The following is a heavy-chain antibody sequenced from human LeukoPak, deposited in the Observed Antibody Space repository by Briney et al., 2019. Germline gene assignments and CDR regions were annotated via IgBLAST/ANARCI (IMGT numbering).Heavy chain of an antibody. CDR3: ARGTQWLVGSTLDY. D-gene: IGHD6-19*01. CDR2: ISIYNGNT. CDR1: GYTFTNYG. Sequence: ASVKVSCKASGYTFTNYGITWVRQAPGQGLEWMGWISIYNGNTDYAQKLQGRVTMTTDTSTNTAYMDLRSLRSDDTAVYYCARGTQWLVGSTLDYWGQGTLVTVSS. J-gene: IGHJ4*02. V-gene: IGHV1-18*01.